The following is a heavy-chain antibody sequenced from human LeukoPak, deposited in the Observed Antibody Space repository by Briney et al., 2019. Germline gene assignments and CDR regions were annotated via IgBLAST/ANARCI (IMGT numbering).Heavy chain of an antibody. CDR2: MNPNSGNT. V-gene: IGHV1-8*03. CDR1: GYTFTSYD. D-gene: IGHD2-21*02. CDR3: ARGQWRSGDPNNWFDP. J-gene: IGHJ5*02. Sequence: ASVKVSCKASGYTFTSYDINWVRQATGQGLEWMGWMNPNSGNTGYAQKFLGRVTITRNTSISTAYMELSSLRSEDTAVYYCARGQWRSGDPNNWFDPWGQGTLVTVSS.